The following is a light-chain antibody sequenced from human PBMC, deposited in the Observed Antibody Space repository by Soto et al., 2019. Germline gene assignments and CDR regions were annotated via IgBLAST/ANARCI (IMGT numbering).Light chain of an antibody. CDR3: QQYGSPPWT. Sequence: EIVLTQFPATLSLSPGGRATLSCWASQSVSSNYLAWYQQKAARTPRIXSYGASNRATGIPDRFSGSGSGTEFTLTISGLEPEDSEVYYCQQYGSPPWTFGQGTKVDIK. J-gene: IGKJ1*01. V-gene: IGKV3-20*01. CDR1: QSVSSNY. CDR2: GAS.